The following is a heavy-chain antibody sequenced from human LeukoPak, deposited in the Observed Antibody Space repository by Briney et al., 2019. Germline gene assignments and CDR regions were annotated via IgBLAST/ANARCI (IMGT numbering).Heavy chain of an antibody. Sequence: GGSLRLSCAASGFTFSSYGMRWVRQAPGKGLEWVAVIWYDGSNKYYADSVKGRFTISRDNSKNTLYLQMNSLRAEDTAVYYCARTNGSGSPWVDYWGQGTLVTVSS. J-gene: IGHJ4*02. CDR2: IWYDGSNK. CDR1: GFTFSSYG. D-gene: IGHD3-10*01. V-gene: IGHV3-33*01. CDR3: ARTNGSGSPWVDY.